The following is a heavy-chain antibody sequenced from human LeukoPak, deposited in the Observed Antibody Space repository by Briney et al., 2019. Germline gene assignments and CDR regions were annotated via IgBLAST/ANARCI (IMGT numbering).Heavy chain of an antibody. Sequence: SVKVSCNASGGTFSSYAISWGRQDPGQGLEWMGGIIPIFGTANYAQKFQGRVTITADESTSTAYMELSSLRSEDTAVYYCARRRGSSWTKYYFDYWGQGTLVTVYS. D-gene: IGHD6-13*01. CDR3: ARRRGSSWTKYYFDY. V-gene: IGHV1-69*13. CDR1: GGTFSSYA. CDR2: IIPIFGTA. J-gene: IGHJ4*02.